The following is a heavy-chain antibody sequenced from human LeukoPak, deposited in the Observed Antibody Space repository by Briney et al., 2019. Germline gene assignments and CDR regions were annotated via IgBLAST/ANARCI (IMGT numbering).Heavy chain of an antibody. CDR1: RFTFSSYA. J-gene: IGHJ4*02. D-gene: IGHD6-19*01. V-gene: IGHV3-23*01. CDR3: AKAGDSSGWFGF. Sequence: GGSLRLSCAASRFTFSSYAMSWVRQAPGKGLEWVSGISGGGGDTYYGDSAKVRFTISRDNSKNTLSLQMNSLRAEDTAIYYCAKAGDSSGWFGFWGQGTLVTVSS. CDR2: ISGGGGDT.